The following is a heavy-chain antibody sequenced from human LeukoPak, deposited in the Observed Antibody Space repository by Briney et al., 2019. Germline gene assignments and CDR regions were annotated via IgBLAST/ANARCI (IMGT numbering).Heavy chain of an antibody. CDR1: GYSFTNSW. V-gene: IGHV5-51*01. CDR2: INPADSER. D-gene: IGHD2-2*02. CDR3: SRQGCTTTSGHTIES. Sequence: GESLKISCKGSGYSFTNSWIGWVRQMPGKGLELMGIINPADSERRYSPSFQGQVTISVDKSISTAYLQWSSLKASDTAMYYCSRQGCTTTSGHTIESWGQGTLVTVSS. J-gene: IGHJ4*02.